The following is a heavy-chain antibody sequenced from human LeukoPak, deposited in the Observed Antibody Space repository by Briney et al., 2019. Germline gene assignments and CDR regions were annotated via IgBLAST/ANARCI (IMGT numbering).Heavy chain of an antibody. J-gene: IGHJ4*02. CDR3: AKGKGRFGELSFFDY. Sequence: GSLRLSCAASGFTFSSYGMHWVRQAPGKGLEWVSAISGSGGSTYYADSVKGRFTISRDNSKNTLYLQMNSLRAEDTAVYYCAKGKGRFGELSFFDYWGQGTLVTVSS. V-gene: IGHV3-23*01. CDR2: ISGSGGST. CDR1: GFTFSSYG. D-gene: IGHD3-10*01.